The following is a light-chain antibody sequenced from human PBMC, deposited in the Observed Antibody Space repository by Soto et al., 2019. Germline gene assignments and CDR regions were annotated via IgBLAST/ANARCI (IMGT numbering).Light chain of an antibody. CDR3: QQYDTYPWT. Sequence: DIQMTQSPSSVSASVGDRVTITRRASQGISTWLAWYQQRPGEAPNLLIYKASSLQSGVPSRFSGSGSGTEFTLTISSLQSDDFATYFCQQYDTYPWTFGQGTKVDIK. J-gene: IGKJ1*01. CDR1: QGISTW. V-gene: IGKV1-5*03. CDR2: KAS.